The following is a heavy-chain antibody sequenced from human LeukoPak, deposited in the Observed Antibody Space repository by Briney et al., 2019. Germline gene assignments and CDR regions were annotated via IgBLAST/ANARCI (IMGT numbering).Heavy chain of an antibody. CDR3: ARVVFDAFDI. CDR2: INHSGNT. J-gene: IGHJ3*02. V-gene: IGHV4-34*01. CDR1: GGSFSGYY. Sequence: SETLSLTCAVYGGSFSGYYWSWIRQPPGRGLEWIGEINHSGNTNYNPSLKSRVTISVDTSKNQFSLKLSSLTAADTAVYYCARVVFDAFDIWGQGTMVTVSS. D-gene: IGHD3-10*01.